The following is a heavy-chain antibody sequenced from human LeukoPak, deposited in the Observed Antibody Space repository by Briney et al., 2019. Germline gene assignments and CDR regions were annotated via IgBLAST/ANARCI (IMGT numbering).Heavy chain of an antibody. V-gene: IGHV5-51*01. CDR2: IYPGDSDS. Sequence: GESLKISCKGSGYRFTDYWIAWVRQMPGKGLEWMGIIYPGDSDSRYSPSFQGQVTISADKSISTAYLQWSSLKASDTAMYYCARQGGSSWTPKSYYYYYMDVWGKGTTVTVSS. CDR3: ARQGGSSWTPKSYYYYYMDV. CDR1: GYRFTDYW. D-gene: IGHD6-13*01. J-gene: IGHJ6*03.